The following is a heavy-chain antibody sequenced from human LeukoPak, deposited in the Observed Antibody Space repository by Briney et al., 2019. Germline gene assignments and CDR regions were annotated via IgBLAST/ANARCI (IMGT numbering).Heavy chain of an antibody. Sequence: PSETLSLTCTVSGGSISSGNYYWSWIRQPAGKGLEWIGRIYTRGSTKYTPSLKSLVTMSVDTSKNKFSLKLSSVTAADTAVYYCARVGSRGWTSNWFDPWGQGTLVTVSS. D-gene: IGHD6-19*01. CDR1: GGSISSGNYY. CDR2: IYTRGST. J-gene: IGHJ5*02. CDR3: ARVGSRGWTSNWFDP. V-gene: IGHV4-61*02.